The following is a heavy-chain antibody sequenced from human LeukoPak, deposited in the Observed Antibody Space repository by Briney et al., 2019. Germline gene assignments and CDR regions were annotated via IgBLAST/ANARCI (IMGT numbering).Heavy chain of an antibody. CDR1: GFTFDDYG. V-gene: IGHV3-74*01. J-gene: IGHJ5*02. Sequence: PGGSLRLSCAASGFTFDDYGMSWVRQAPGKGLVWVSRINSDGSSTSYADSVKDRFTISRDNAKNTLYLQMNSLRAEDTAVYYCAQDYGGNRLFDPWGQGTLVTVSS. CDR3: AQDYGGNRLFDP. D-gene: IGHD4-23*01. CDR2: INSDGSST.